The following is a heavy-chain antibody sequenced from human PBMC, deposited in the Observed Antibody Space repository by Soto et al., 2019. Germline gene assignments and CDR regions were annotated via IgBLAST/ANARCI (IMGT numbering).Heavy chain of an antibody. CDR1: GHTFPSYN. CDR3: ARSPRYCSGGSCYRFDY. D-gene: IGHD2-15*01. V-gene: IGHV1-46*01. CDR2: INPSGDST. Sequence: QVQLVQSGAEVKKPGASVNVSCKIKTSGHTFPSYNVHWVRQAPGQGLEWMGIINPSGDSTTYAQKFQGRVSMTRDSSTTTVYMELSSLRSEDTAVYYCARSPRYCSGGSCYRFDYWGQGTLVTVSS. J-gene: IGHJ4*02.